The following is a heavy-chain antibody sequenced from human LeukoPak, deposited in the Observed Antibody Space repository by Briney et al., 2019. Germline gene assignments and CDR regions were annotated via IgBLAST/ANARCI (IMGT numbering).Heavy chain of an antibody. CDR3: ATDRERDPSVYYLV. V-gene: IGHV3-23*01. J-gene: IGHJ4*02. Sequence: PGGSLRLSCAASGFTVSSNYMSWVRQAPGQGLEWVSTISDDGSGTYYADSVKGRFTISRDNSKNTLFLQINSLRAEDSAVYYCATDRERDPSVYYLVGGQGTLITVSS. CDR1: GFTVSSNY. CDR2: ISDDGSGT. D-gene: IGHD3-22*01.